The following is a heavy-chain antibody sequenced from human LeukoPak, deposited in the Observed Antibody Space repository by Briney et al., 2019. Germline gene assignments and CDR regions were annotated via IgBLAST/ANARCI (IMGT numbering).Heavy chain of an antibody. J-gene: IGHJ5*02. CDR3: AKPMAGFWSGYSRVGFDP. V-gene: IGHV3-30*18. CDR2: ISYDGSNK. D-gene: IGHD3-3*01. CDR1: GFTFSSYG. Sequence: GGSLRLSCAASGFTFSSYGMHWVRQAPGKGLEWVAVISYDGSNKYYADSVKGRFTIPRDNSKNTLYLQMNSLRAEDTAVYYCAKPMAGFWSGYSRVGFDPWGQGTLVTVSS.